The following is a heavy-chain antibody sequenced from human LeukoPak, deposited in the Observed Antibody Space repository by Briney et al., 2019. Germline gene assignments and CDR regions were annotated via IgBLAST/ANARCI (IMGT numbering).Heavy chain of an antibody. CDR3: ARHAYYDSSGYYVAFDI. V-gene: IGHV5-51*01. CDR1: GYSFTSYW. CDR2: IYPGGSDT. J-gene: IGHJ3*02. D-gene: IGHD3-22*01. Sequence: GESLKISCKGSGYSFTSYWIGWVRQMPGKGLEWMGIIYPGGSDTRYSPSFQGQVTISADKSISTAYLQWSSLKASDTAMYYCARHAYYDSSGYYVAFDIWGQGTMVTVSS.